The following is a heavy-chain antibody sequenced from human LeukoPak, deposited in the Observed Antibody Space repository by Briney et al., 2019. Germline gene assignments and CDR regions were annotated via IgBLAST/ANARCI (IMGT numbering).Heavy chain of an antibody. D-gene: IGHD3-10*02. CDR1: GWAFRSYG. V-gene: IGHV3-30*18. Sequence: GGALRLAGAASGWAFRSYGMHGVRQAPGKVLEWVAVISYDGGNKYYADSVKGRFTISRDNAKNSLYLQMNSLRAEDTAVYYCAELGITMIGGVWGKGTTVTISS. J-gene: IGHJ6*04. CDR2: ISYDGGNK. CDR3: AELGITMIGGV.